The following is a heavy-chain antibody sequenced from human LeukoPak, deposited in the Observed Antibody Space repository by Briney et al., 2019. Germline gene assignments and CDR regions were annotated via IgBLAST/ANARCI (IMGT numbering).Heavy chain of an antibody. J-gene: IGHJ4*02. CDR3: ARCGVAYYFDY. CDR1: GGSISSGGYS. Sequence: SQTLSLTCAVSGGSISSGGYSWSWIRQPPGKGLEWTGYIYYSGSTNYNPSLKSRVTISVDTSKNQFSLKLSSVTAADTAVYYCARCGVAYYFDYWGQGTLVTVSS. D-gene: IGHD2-15*01. V-gene: IGHV4-30-4*07. CDR2: IYYSGST.